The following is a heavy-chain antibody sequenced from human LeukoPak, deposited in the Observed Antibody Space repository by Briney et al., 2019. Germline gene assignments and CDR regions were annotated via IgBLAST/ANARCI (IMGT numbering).Heavy chain of an antibody. Sequence: ASVKVSCKASGYTFTDYYMHWVRQAPGQGLEWMGIINPSGGSTSYAQKFQGRVTMTRDTSTSTVYMELSSLRSEDTAVYYCARRLYEITMVRGVIPYYYYYMDVWGKGTTVTISS. CDR3: ARRLYEITMVRGVIPYYYYYMDV. CDR2: INPSGGST. CDR1: GYTFTDYY. J-gene: IGHJ6*03. D-gene: IGHD3-10*01. V-gene: IGHV1-46*01.